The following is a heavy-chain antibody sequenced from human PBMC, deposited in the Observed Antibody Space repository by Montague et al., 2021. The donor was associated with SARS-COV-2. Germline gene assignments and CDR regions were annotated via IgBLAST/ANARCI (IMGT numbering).Heavy chain of an antibody. V-gene: IGHV2-5*02. CDR3: AHLHTGFWSDYDST. J-gene: IGHJ5*02. Sequence: PALGKPTQTLTLTCTFSGFSLSTSAVGVGWIRQPPGKALQWLALIYWDDDKRYSPSLKTRLTVTKDTSKNQVVLTMTNMDPVDTATYYCAHLHTGFWSDYDSTWGQGTLVTVSS. CDR1: GFSLSTSAVG. D-gene: IGHD3-3*01. CDR2: IYWDDDK.